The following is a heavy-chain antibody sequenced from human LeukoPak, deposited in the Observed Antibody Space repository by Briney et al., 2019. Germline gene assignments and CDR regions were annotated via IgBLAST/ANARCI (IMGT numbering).Heavy chain of an antibody. J-gene: IGHJ4*02. V-gene: IGHV1-46*01. D-gene: IGHD6-19*01. Sequence: GASVKVSCKASGYTFTSYYMHWVRQAPGQGLEWMGIINPSGGSTSYAQKFQGRVTMTRDTSTSTVYMEPSSLRSEDTAVYYCARVADSSGLAYYFDYWGQGTLVTVSS. CDR2: INPSGGST. CDR3: ARVADSSGLAYYFDY. CDR1: GYTFTSYY.